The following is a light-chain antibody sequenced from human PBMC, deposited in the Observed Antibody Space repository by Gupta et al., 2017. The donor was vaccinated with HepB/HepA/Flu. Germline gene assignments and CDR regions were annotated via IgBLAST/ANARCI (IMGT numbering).Light chain of an antibody. CDR2: DVT. Sequence: HSGLTQPASVSGSPGQPLTISCTGSSGDVGGFNSVSWNQHYPGRAPKLLIYDVTNRPSGVSYRFSGSKSGNTASLTISGLQAEDDADYYCSACRRGTTLVVFGGGTKVTVL. V-gene: IGLV2-14*01. CDR3: SACRRGTTLVV. J-gene: IGLJ2*01. CDR1: SGDVGGFNS.